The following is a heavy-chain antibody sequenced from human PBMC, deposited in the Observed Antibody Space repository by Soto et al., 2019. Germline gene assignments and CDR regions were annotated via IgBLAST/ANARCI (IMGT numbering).Heavy chain of an antibody. J-gene: IGHJ4*02. CDR3: AGGDITMVRGGIAPRFG. D-gene: IGHD3-10*01. CDR2: IDYSGST. CDR1: GVSISSYY. Sequence: QVQLKESCPGLVKPSETLSLTCTVSGVSISSYYWCWIRQPPGNGLEWSGYIDYSGSTNYNPSLKSRVNLSVDTSKNLFSLKLSFVTAADKAFYYCAGGDITMVRGGIAPRFGWGQGPLVTVSS. V-gene: IGHV4-59*01.